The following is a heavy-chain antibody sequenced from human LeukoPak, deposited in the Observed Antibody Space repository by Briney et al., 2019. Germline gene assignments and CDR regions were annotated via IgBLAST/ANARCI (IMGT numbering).Heavy chain of an antibody. V-gene: IGHV1-69*01. CDR1: GGTFSSYA. D-gene: IGHD6-6*01. CDR2: IIPIFGTA. Sequence: GASVKVSCKASGGTFSSYAISWVRQAPGQGLEWMGGIIPIFGTANYAQKFQGRVTITADESTSTAYMELSSLRSEDTAVYYCARANSSPIYYYYYMDVWGKGTTVTVSS. CDR3: ARANSSPIYYYYYMDV. J-gene: IGHJ6*03.